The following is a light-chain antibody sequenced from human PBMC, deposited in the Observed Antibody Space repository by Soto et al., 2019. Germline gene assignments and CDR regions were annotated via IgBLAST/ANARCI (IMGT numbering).Light chain of an antibody. CDR1: QSLIYSDGGTY. CDR3: MQGAHGPYT. V-gene: IGKV2-30*01. J-gene: IGKJ2*01. CDR2: KVS. Sequence: DVVMTQSPLSLPVTLGQPASISCRSSQSLIYSDGGTYLNWFHQRPGQSPRRLIYKVSNRDFGVPDRISGSGSGTDFTLKISRVEAEDVATYYCMQGAHGPYTFGQGTTLEI.